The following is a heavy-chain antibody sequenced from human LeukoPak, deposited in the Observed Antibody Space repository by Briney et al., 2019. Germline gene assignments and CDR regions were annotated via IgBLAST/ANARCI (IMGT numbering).Heavy chain of an antibody. Sequence: GASVKLSCKASGYTFTDYYMHWVRQAPGQGLEWMGWINPNSGGTSYAQKFRGRVTMTRDTSTSTAFMELSSLRSDDTAAYYCARIGDFDYWGQGTLVTVSS. CDR3: ARIGDFDY. CDR1: GYTFTDYY. J-gene: IGHJ4*02. CDR2: INPNSGGT. D-gene: IGHD4-17*01. V-gene: IGHV1-2*02.